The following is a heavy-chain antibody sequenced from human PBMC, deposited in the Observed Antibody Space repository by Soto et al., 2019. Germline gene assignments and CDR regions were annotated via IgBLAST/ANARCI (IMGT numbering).Heavy chain of an antibody. D-gene: IGHD3-3*01. CDR1: GGTFSSYA. V-gene: IGHV1-69*13. Sequence: SVKVSCKASGGTFSSYAISWVRQAPGQGLEWMGGIIPVFGTANYAQKFQGRVTITADESTSTAYMELSSLRSEDTAVYYCARGTIFGVVTTAHGMDVWGQGTTVTVSS. CDR3: ARGTIFGVVTTAHGMDV. CDR2: IIPVFGTA. J-gene: IGHJ6*02.